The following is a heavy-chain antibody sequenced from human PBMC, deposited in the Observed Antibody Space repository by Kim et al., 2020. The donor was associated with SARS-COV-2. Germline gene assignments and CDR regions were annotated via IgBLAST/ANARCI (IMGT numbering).Heavy chain of an antibody. D-gene: IGHD3-9*01. V-gene: IGHV1-2*06. CDR2: INPNSGTT. CDR3: ARTNKYDILTSYTFDH. CDR1: GFTFNDYY. J-gene: IGHJ4*02. Sequence: ASVKVSCKTSGFTFNDYYIHWVRQAPGQGLVWMGRINPNSGTTAYAETFQGRVTMSADTSISTAYMELSRLTSDDAAMYYCARTNKYDILTSYTFDHWGQ.